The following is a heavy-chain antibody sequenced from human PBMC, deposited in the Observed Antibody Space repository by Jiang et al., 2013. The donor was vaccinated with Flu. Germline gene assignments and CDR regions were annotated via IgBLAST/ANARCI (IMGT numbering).Heavy chain of an antibody. Sequence: TFSSYAISWVRQAPGQGLEWMGGIIPIFGTANYAQKFQGRVTITADESTSTAYMELSSLRSEDTAVYYCARDREAYCSGGSCYILYYWGQGTLVTVSS. D-gene: IGHD2-15*01. J-gene: IGHJ4*02. CDR3: ARDREAYCSGGSCYILYY. V-gene: IGHV1-69*01. CDR2: IIPIFGTA. CDR1: TFSSYA.